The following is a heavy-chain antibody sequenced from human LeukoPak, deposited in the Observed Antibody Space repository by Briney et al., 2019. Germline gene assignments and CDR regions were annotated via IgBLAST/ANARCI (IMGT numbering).Heavy chain of an antibody. V-gene: IGHV3-23*01. J-gene: IGHJ6*02. Sequence: PPGGSLRLSCAASGFTFSSYAMSWVRQAPGKGLEWVSAISGSGGSTYYADSVKGRFTISRDNSKNTLYLQMNSLRAEDTAAYYCAKSPHDFHDYYGMDVWGQGTTVTVSS. CDR2: ISGSGGST. CDR1: GFTFSSYA. CDR3: AKSPHDFHDYYGMDV. D-gene: IGHD3-3*01.